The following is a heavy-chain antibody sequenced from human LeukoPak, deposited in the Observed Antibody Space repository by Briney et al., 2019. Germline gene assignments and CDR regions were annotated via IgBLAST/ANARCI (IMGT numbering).Heavy chain of an antibody. V-gene: IGHV4-39*01. CDR2: IYYNGDT. J-gene: IGHJ3*02. D-gene: IGHD4-17*01. Sequence: SETLSLTCTVSGGSISSTGHYWGWIRHPPGKGLEWIGTIYYNGDTYYNPSLKSRVTISVDTSKNQFSLKLSSVTAADTAFYYCARQKAVPRSSGSFDTRGQGTMVAVSS. CDR1: GGSISSTGHY. CDR3: ARQKAVPRSSGSFDT.